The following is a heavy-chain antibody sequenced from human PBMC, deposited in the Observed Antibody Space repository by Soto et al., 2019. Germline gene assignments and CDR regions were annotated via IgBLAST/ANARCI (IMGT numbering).Heavy chain of an antibody. Sequence: QVQLQESGPGLVKPSETLSLTCAVSGGSITSNWWSWVRQPPGKGLEWIGEMHHSGSANYKSSLTTRVTISVDKSKHEFSLKLTSVTAADTAVYYCVNPDLYRFDSWGQGTLVTVSS. CDR1: GGSITSNW. J-gene: IGHJ5*01. D-gene: IGHD2-8*01. CDR2: MHHSGSA. V-gene: IGHV4-4*02. CDR3: VNPDLYRFDS.